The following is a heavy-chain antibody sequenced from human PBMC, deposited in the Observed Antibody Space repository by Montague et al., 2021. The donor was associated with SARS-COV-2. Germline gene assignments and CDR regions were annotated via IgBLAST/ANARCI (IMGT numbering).Heavy chain of an antibody. CDR3: ARILVAAAGSPFDP. V-gene: IGHV2-70*11. J-gene: IGHJ5*02. Sequence: PALVKPTQTLTLTCTFSGFSLSTSGMCVSWIRQPPGKALEWLARIDWDDDKYYSTSLKTRLTISKDTPKNRVVLTMTNMDPVDTATYYCARILVAAAGSPFDPWGQGTLVTVSS. CDR1: GFSLSTSGMC. CDR2: IDWDDDK. D-gene: IGHD6-13*01.